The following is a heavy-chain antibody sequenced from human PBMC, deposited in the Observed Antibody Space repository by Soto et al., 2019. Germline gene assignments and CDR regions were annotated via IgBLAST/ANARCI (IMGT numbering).Heavy chain of an antibody. CDR3: AKEVAVAGDLDY. D-gene: IGHD6-19*01. V-gene: IGHV3-30*18. CDR1: GFTFSRFG. CDR2: ISSDGKTK. J-gene: IGHJ4*01. Sequence: GGSLRLSCVASGFTFSRFGIHWVRQAPGKGLEWVGVISSDGKTKYYADSVKGRFTISRDNSKNTLYLQMDSLRPEDTAVYYCAKEVAVAGDLDYWGHGTLVTVS.